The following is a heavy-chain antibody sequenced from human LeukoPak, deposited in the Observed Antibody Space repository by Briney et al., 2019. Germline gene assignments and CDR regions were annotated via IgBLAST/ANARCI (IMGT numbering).Heavy chain of an antibody. D-gene: IGHD5-24*01. V-gene: IGHV3-7*05. J-gene: IGHJ5*02. CDR2: IKQDGSEK. CDR3: ARASDPWLQLT. Sequence: GGSLRLSCAASGFTFRNYWMIWVRQAPGKGLEWVTNIKQDGSEKRYADSVRGRFTVSRDNAQTSLYLQMSSLRAEDTAVYYCARASDPWLQLTWGQGTLVTVSS. CDR1: GFTFRNYW.